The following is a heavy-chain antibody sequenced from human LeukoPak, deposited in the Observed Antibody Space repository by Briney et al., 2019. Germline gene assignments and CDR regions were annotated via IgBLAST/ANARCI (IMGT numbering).Heavy chain of an antibody. V-gene: IGHV3-48*01. J-gene: IGHJ4*02. CDR3: ARRGMPYSSSWYLYCFDY. Sequence: GGSLRLSCVGSGFTFSSYHMNWVRQAPGKGLEWVSYISSSSSTIYYADSVKGRFTISRDNAKNSLYLQTNSLRAEDTAVYYCARRGMPYSSSWYLYCFDYWGQGILVTVSS. CDR2: ISSSSSTI. D-gene: IGHD6-13*01. CDR1: GFTFSSYH.